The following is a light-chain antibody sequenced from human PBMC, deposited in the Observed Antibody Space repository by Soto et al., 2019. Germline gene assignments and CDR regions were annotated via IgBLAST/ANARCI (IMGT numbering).Light chain of an antibody. V-gene: IGLV2-11*01. Sequence: ALSQPRSVSGSPGQSVAISCTGTSSDVGGYDYVSWYQQHPGKAPNVIIFDVSKRPSGVPDRFSGSKSGNTASLTISGLQAEDEADYYCCSYAGGPYVFGTGTKVTVL. J-gene: IGLJ1*01. CDR3: CSYAGGPYV. CDR1: SSDVGGYDY. CDR2: DVS.